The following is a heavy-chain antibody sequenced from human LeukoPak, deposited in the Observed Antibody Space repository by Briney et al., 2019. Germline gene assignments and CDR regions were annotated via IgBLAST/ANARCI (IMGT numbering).Heavy chain of an antibody. Sequence: SETLSLTCTVSGGSISSYYWSWIRQPPGKGLEWIGYIYYSGSTNYNPSLKSRVTISVDTSKNQFSLKRSSVTAADTAVYYCARTPPHCSGGSCYLSYYYYGMDVWGQGTTVTVSS. J-gene: IGHJ6*02. V-gene: IGHV4-59*01. D-gene: IGHD2-15*01. CDR2: IYYSGST. CDR3: ARTPPHCSGGSCYLSYYYYGMDV. CDR1: GGSISSYY.